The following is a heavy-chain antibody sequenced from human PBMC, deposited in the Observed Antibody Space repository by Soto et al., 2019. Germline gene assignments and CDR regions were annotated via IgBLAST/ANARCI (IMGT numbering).Heavy chain of an antibody. CDR3: ARGENTALAGLWDY. V-gene: IGHV4-59*01. CDR2: IYCSGST. J-gene: IGHJ4*02. Sequence: LSXTCTVSGGSISTYYCSWIRQPPGKGLEWIAYIYCSGSTNYNPSLKSRVAISVDTSKNQFSLKLSSVSAADTALYYCARGENTALAGLWDYWGQGTLVTVSS. D-gene: IGHD6-19*01. CDR1: GGSISTYY.